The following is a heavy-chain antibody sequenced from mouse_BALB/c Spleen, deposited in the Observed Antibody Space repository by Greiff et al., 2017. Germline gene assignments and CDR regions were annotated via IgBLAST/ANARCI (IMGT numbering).Heavy chain of an antibody. CDR3: ANDVNLAWFDY. J-gene: IGHJ3*01. CDR2: ISSGSSNI. Sequence: EVQLVESGGGLVQPGGSLKLSCAASGFTFSSFGMHWVRQAPEQGLEWVAYISSGSSNIYYADTVKGRFTISKDNPKNTLFLQMTSLRSEDAAMYYCANDVNLAWFDYWGQGTLLTVSA. CDR1: GFTFSSFG. V-gene: IGHV5-17*02.